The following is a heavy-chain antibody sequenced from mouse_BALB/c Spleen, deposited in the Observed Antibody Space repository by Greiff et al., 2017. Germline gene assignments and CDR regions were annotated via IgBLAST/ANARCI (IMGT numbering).Heavy chain of an antibody. CDR2: ISSGGST. CDR1: GFTFSSYA. D-gene: IGHD2-3*01. CDR3: ASNDGLGAMDY. Sequence: EVNVVESGGGLVKPGGSLKLSCAASGFTFSSYAMSWVRQTPEKRLEWVASISSGGSTYYPDSVKGRFTISRDNARNILYLQMSSLRSEDTAMYYCASNDGLGAMDYWGQGTSVTVSS. J-gene: IGHJ4*01. V-gene: IGHV5-6-5*01.